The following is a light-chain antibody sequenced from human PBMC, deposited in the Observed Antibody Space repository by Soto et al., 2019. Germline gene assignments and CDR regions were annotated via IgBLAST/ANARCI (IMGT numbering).Light chain of an antibody. V-gene: IGLV2-11*01. Sequence: QSVLTQPRSVSGSLGQSVTISCTGSSSDVGGFNRVSWYQQPPRTAPKLMIYEVNNRPSGVPDRFSGSKSGNMASLTISGLQGEDEATYYCSSYGGNYNVVFGGGTKLTVL. CDR2: EVN. J-gene: IGLJ2*01. CDR1: SSDVGGFNR. CDR3: SSYGGNYNVV.